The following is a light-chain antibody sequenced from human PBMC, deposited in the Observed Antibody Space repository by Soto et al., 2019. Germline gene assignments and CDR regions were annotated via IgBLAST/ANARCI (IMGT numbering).Light chain of an antibody. CDR2: GAS. CDR1: QSVSSSY. J-gene: IGKJ1*01. CDR3: QHNSSSQT. Sequence: EIVLTQSPGTLSLSPGERATLSCRASQSVSSSYLAWYQQKPDQPPRLLIDGASSTTAGIPDWFSGGAAGKDSPITISRQEPDDSALYYYQHNSSSQTFGQGTKVEIK. V-gene: IGKV3-20*01.